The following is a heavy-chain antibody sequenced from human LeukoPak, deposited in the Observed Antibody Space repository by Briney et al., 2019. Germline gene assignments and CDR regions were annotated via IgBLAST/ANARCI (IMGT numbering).Heavy chain of an antibody. Sequence: SETLSLTCTVSGGSISSSSYYWGWIRQPPGKGLEWIGSIYYSGSTYYHPSLKSRVTLSADTSKNQFSLKLSSVTAADTAVYYCARHVSSGYYLDAFDIWGQGTMVTVSS. CDR1: GGSISSSSYY. J-gene: IGHJ3*02. CDR3: ARHVSSGYYLDAFDI. CDR2: IYYSGST. V-gene: IGHV4-39*01. D-gene: IGHD3-22*01.